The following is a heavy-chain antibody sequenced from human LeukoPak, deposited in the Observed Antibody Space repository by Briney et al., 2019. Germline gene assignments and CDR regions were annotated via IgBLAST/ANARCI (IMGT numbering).Heavy chain of an antibody. CDR2: IYYSGST. CDR1: GGSLSSYY. Sequence: SETLSLTCTVSGGSLSSYYWSWIRQPPGKGLEWIGYIYYSGSTNYNPPLKSRVTISVDTSKHQFSLKLSSVTAADTAVYYCARGLCGSGPVSDYWGQGTLVTVSS. CDR3: ARGLCGSGPVSDY. D-gene: IGHD3-10*01. J-gene: IGHJ4*02. V-gene: IGHV4-59*01.